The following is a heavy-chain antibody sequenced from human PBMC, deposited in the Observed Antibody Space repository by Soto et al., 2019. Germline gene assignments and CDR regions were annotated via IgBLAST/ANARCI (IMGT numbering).Heavy chain of an antibody. Sequence: PSQTLSLTCAISGDSVSSNHATWDWIRQSPSRGLEWLGRTYYRSKWYYDYALSVKSRITINPDTSNNQLSLKLSSVTAADTAVYYCARRYGSCFDYWGQGTLVTVSS. CDR1: GDSVSSNHAT. J-gene: IGHJ4*02. CDR3: ARRYGSCFDY. D-gene: IGHD5-18*01. V-gene: IGHV6-1*01. CDR2: TYYRSKWYY.